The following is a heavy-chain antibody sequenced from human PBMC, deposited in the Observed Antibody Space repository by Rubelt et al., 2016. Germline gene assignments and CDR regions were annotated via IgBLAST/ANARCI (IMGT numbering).Heavy chain of an antibody. V-gene: IGHV1-3*01. CDR3: ARSKDTAMVTDADWYFDL. CDR1: GYPFATYA. D-gene: IGHD5-18*01. CDR2: IDAGNGDT. Sequence: QVQLVQSGAEVKRPGASVKVSCKASGYPFATYAMHWVRQAPGQRLEWMGWIDAGNGDTTYSQKFQGRVTITRETSARTAYMELSSLGSEDTAVYYCARSKDTAMVTDADWYFDLWGRGTLVTVSS. J-gene: IGHJ2*01.